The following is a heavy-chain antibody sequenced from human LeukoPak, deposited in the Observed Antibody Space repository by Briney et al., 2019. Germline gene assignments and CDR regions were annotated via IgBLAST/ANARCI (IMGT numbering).Heavy chain of an antibody. Sequence: SETLSLTCAVYGGSFSGYYWSWIRQPPGKGLEWIGEINHSGSTNYNPSLKSRVTISVHTSKNQFSLKLSSVTAADTAVYYCARSPRSHYYYYGMDVWGQGTTVTVSS. D-gene: IGHD3-16*02. CDR3: ARSPRSHYYYYGMDV. J-gene: IGHJ6*02. CDR1: GGSFSGYY. V-gene: IGHV4-34*01. CDR2: INHSGST.